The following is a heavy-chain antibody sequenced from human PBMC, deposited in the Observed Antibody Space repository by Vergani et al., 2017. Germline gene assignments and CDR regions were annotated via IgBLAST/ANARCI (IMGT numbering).Heavy chain of an antibody. V-gene: IGHV2-5*01. CDR2: IYWNDDK. J-gene: IGHJ5*02. CDR3: AHMPKMKYNWNYDFRAFPWEWFDP. D-gene: IGHD1-7*01. CDR1: GFSLSTSGVG. Sequence: QITLKESGPTLVKPTQTLTLTCTFSGFSLSTSGVGVGWLRQPPGQALEWLALIYWNDDKRYSPSLQSRPTITKDPSKNQVVLTMTNMDPVDTATYYCAHMPKMKYNWNYDFRAFPWEWFDPWGQGTLVTVAS.